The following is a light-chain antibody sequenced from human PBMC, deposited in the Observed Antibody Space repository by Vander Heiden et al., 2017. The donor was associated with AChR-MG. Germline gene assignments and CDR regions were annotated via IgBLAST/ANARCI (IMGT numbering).Light chain of an antibody. Sequence: QSVVTQPPSASGTPGQRVTISCSGSSSNIEKNAVNWYQQLPGTAPKVLIYSNNQRPSGGPDRFSGSKSGTSASLAISGLHSEDEADYYCAAWDDSLNAWLFGGGTKVTVL. V-gene: IGLV1-44*01. CDR3: AAWDDSLNAWL. J-gene: IGLJ3*02. CDR1: SSNIEKNA. CDR2: SNN.